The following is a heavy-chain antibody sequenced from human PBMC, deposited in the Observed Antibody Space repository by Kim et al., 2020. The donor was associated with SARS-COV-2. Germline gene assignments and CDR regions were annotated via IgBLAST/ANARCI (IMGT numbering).Heavy chain of an antibody. CDR2: ISRTSGSI. V-gene: IGHV3-48*02. Sequence: GGSLRLSCAGFGFNFNDYGINWVRQAPGKGLEWISYISRTSGSIYYAYSVKGRFTIARDKAEKSVFLQMNSLRDDDTAVYYCARELEIWTMAVLIGVPTYYNGMDVWGQGTTVTVSS. J-gene: IGHJ6*02. D-gene: IGHD3-10*01. CDR3: ARELEIWTMAVLIGVPTYYNGMDV. CDR1: GFNFNDYG.